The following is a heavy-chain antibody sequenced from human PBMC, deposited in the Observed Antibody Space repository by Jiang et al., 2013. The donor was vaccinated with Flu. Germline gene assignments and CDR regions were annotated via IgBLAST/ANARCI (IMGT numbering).Heavy chain of an antibody. CDR3: AKAVGATSTGVXFDI. CDR1: GFTFDDYA. J-gene: IGHJ3*02. D-gene: IGHD1-26*01. Sequence: EVQLLESGGGLVQPGRSLRLSCAASGFTFDDYAMHWVRQAPGKGLEWVSGISWNSGSIGYADSVKGRFTISRDNAKNSLYLQMNSLRAEDTALYYCAKAVGATSTGVXFDIWGQGTMV. V-gene: IGHV3-9*01. CDR2: ISWNSGSI.